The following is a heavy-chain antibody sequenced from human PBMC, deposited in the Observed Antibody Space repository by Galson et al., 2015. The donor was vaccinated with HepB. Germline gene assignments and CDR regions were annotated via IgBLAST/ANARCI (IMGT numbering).Heavy chain of an antibody. V-gene: IGHV4-38-2*02. CDR1: GYSISSGYY. Sequence: SETLSLTCTVSGYSISSGYYWGWIRQPPGKGLEWIGSIYHSGSTYYNPSLKSRVTISVDTSKNQFSLKLSSVTAADTAVYYCARNKVTMVRGHFDYWGQGTLVTVSS. CDR2: IYHSGST. D-gene: IGHD3-10*01. CDR3: ARNKVTMVRGHFDY. J-gene: IGHJ4*02.